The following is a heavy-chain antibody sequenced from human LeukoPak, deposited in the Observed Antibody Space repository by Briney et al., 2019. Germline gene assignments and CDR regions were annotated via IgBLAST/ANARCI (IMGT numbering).Heavy chain of an antibody. CDR1: GYRFTSYW. J-gene: IGHJ4*02. D-gene: IGHD6-6*01. CDR3: ARGGSSSFSFGY. Sequence: GESLQISCKASGYRFTSYWIAWVRQMPGKGLEWMGLIYPGDSKTRYSPSFQGQVAISDDKSITTAYLQWSSLKASDTAIYYCARGGSSSFSFGYWGQGSPVAVSS. V-gene: IGHV5-51*01. CDR2: IYPGDSKT.